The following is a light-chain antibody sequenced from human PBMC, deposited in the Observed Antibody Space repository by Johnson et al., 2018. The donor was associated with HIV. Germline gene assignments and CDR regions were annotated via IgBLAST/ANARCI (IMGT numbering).Light chain of an antibody. CDR1: SSNIENYF. V-gene: IGLV1-51*02. Sequence: QSVLTQPPSVSAAPGQRVNISCSGNSSNIENYFVSWYQQLPGAAPRLLIYEDNKRPSGIPYRFSGSKSGTSATLGITGLQTGDEADYYCGTWDSSLSAAYVFGTGTKVTVL. J-gene: IGLJ1*01. CDR3: GTWDSSLSAAYV. CDR2: EDN.